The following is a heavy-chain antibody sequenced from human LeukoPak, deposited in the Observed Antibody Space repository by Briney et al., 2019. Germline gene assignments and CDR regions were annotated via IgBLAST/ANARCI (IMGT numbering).Heavy chain of an antibody. CDR3: SRDPRNNDY. V-gene: IGHV3-11*01. CDR2: ISGSASDV. CDR1: GFTFSDSY. Sequence: GGSLRLSCAASGFTFSDSYMTWIRQAPGKGLELLSYISGSASDVNYIDSVRGRFTISRDNAKNSPYLHMNSLTVEDTAVYYCSRDPRNNDYWGQGILVTVSS. J-gene: IGHJ4*02.